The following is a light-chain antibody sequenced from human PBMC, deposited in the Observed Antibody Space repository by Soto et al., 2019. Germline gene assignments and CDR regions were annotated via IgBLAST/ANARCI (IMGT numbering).Light chain of an antibody. CDR1: QNIRSR. CDR2: KAS. Sequence: DFQMTQSPSTLSASVGDRVTITCRASQNIRSRLAWYQQKPGIAPKLLIYKASTLQDGVPPRFSGSGFGTEFTLTISSLQPDDFATYYRQQYNTYKTFGQGTKVDIK. V-gene: IGKV1-5*03. CDR3: QQYNTYKT. J-gene: IGKJ1*01.